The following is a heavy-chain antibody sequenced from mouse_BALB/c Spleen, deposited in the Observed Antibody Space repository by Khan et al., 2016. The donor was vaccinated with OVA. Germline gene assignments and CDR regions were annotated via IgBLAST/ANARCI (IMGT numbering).Heavy chain of an antibody. CDR2: ISYSGST. CDR1: GYSITSDYA. Sequence: EVKLLESGPGLVKPSQSLSLTCTVAGYSITSDYAWNWIRQFPGNKLEWMGYISYSGSTGYNPSLKSRISITRDTSKNQFFLQLNSVTTEDTVTYYCASELGRYYAMDYWGQGTSVTVSS. D-gene: IGHD4-1*01. CDR3: ASELGRYYAMDY. J-gene: IGHJ4*01. V-gene: IGHV3-2*02.